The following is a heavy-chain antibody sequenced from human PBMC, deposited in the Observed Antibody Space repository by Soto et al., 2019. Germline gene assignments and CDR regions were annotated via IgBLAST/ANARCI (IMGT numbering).Heavy chain of an antibody. CDR2: ISAYNGNT. CDR1: GYTFTSYG. V-gene: IGHV1-18*01. D-gene: IGHD4-17*01. Sequence: ASVKVSCKASGYTFTSYGISWVRQAPGQGLEWMGWISAYNGNTNYAQKLQGRVTMTTDTSTSTAYMELRSLRSDDTAVYYCARGLGLLHDYGDYGESPETFDYWGQGTLVTVSS. J-gene: IGHJ4*02. CDR3: ARGLGLLHDYGDYGESPETFDY.